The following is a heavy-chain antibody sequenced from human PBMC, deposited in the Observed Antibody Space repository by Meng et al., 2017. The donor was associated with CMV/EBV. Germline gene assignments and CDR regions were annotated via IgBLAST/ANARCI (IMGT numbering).Heavy chain of an antibody. Sequence: SETLSLTCTVSGGSVSSGSYYWSWIRQPPGKGLEWIGYIYYSGSTNYNPSLKSRVTISVDTSKNQFSLKLSSVTAADTAVYYCAREGSDSIFGVASHLNWFDPWCQGTLVTVSS. CDR3: AREGSDSIFGVASHLNWFDP. CDR1: GGSVSSGSYY. V-gene: IGHV4-61*01. D-gene: IGHD3-3*01. CDR2: IYYSGST. J-gene: IGHJ5*02.